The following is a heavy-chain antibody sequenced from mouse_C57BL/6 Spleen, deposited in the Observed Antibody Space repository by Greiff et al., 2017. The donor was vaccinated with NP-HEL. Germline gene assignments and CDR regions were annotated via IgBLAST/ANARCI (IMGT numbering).Heavy chain of an antibody. J-gene: IGHJ1*03. Sequence: EVKLVESGGDLVKPGGSLKLSCAASGFTFSSYGMSWVRQTPDKRLEWVATISSGGSYTYYPDSVKGRFTISRDNAKNTLYLQMSSLKSEDTAMYYCARYFSQYFDVWGTGTTVTVSS. V-gene: IGHV5-6*02. CDR2: ISSGGSYT. CDR1: GFTFSSYG. CDR3: ARYFSQYFDV.